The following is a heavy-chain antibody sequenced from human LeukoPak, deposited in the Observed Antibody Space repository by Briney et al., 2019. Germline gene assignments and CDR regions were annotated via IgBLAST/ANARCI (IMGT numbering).Heavy chain of an antibody. CDR2: ISSSSYI. D-gene: IGHD6-19*01. V-gene: IGHV3-21*01. CDR1: GFTSSSYS. Sequence: PGGSLRLSCAASGFTSSSYSINWVRQAPGKGLGWVSSISSSSYIYYADSVKGRFTISRDNAKNSLYLQMNSLRTEDTAVYYCARAAETYYYYYMDVWGKGTTVTVSS. J-gene: IGHJ6*03. CDR3: ARAAETYYYYYMDV.